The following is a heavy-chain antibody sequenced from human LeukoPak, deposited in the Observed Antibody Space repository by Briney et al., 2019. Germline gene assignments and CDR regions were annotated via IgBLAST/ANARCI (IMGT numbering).Heavy chain of an antibody. V-gene: IGHV1-8*03. CDR2: MNPNSGNT. Sequence: GASVKVSCKASGYTFTSYDINWVRQATGQGLEWMGWMNPNSGNTGYAQKFQGRVTITRNTSISTAYMELSSLRSEDTAVYYCAREGDSSSNDAFDIWGQGTMVTVSS. CDR1: GYTFTSYD. CDR3: AREGDSSSNDAFDI. D-gene: IGHD6-6*01. J-gene: IGHJ3*02.